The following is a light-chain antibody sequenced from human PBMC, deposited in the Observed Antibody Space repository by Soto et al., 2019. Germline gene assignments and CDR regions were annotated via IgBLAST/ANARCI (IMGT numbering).Light chain of an antibody. CDR3: QQYGTTPRA. CDR1: QSVRSGY. CDR2: GAS. Sequence: EIVLTQSPGTLSLSPGERATLSCRASQSVRSGYLAWYQQKPGQAPRFLMYGASSRATGDPDRFSGSGSGTDFTLTISRLEPEDFAVYYCQQYGTTPRAFGQGTKVEIK. J-gene: IGKJ1*01. V-gene: IGKV3-20*01.